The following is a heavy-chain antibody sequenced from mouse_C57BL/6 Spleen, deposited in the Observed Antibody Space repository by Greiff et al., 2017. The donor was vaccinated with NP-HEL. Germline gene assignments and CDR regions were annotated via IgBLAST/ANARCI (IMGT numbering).Heavy chain of an antibody. CDR3: ARAYGSGYNYAMDY. J-gene: IGHJ4*01. Sequence: EVKLMESGGGLVKPGGSLKLSCAASGFTFSSYAMSWVRQTPAKRLEWVATISDGGGYTYYPDNVKGRFTISRDNAKNNLYLQMSHLKSEDTAMYYRARAYGSGYNYAMDYWGQGTSVTVSS. CDR1: GFTFSSYA. CDR2: ISDGGGYT. D-gene: IGHD1-1*01. V-gene: IGHV5-4*03.